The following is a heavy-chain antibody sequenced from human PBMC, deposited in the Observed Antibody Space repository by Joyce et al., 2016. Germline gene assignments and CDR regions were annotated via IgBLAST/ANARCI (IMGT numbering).Heavy chain of an antibody. CDR2: IDPGDSYT. Sequence: DVLLVQSGAEVKKAGESLRISCKGSGYNFNNNWISWVRQMPGEGLEWMGRIDPGDSYTEYRPSFQGHVTISADKAISTAYLQWSSLKASDTAMYYCARYDSGTYYNSFDVWGQGTMVVVSP. J-gene: IGHJ3*01. CDR1: GYNFNNNW. D-gene: IGHD3-10*01. CDR3: ARYDSGTYYNSFDV. V-gene: IGHV5-10-1*03.